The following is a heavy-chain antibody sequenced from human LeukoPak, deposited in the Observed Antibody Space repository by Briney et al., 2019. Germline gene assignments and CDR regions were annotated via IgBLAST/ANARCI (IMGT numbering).Heavy chain of an antibody. V-gene: IGHV1-2*06. J-gene: IGHJ4*02. CDR3: ARDSITGDFDY. CDR1: GYTFTGYY. CDR2: INPNSGGT. D-gene: IGHD1-20*01. Sequence: ASVKVSCKASGYTFTGYYMHWVRQAPGQGLEWMGRINPNSGGTNYAQKFQGRVTMTRDTSISTAYMELSRLRSDYTAVYYCARDSITGDFDYWGQGTLVTVSS.